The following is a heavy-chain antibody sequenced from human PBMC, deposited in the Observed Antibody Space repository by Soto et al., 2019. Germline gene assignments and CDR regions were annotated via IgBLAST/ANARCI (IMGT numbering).Heavy chain of an antibody. CDR1: GGFISNGDYH. CDR3: AREGGYDSPHGC. D-gene: IGHD5-12*01. Sequence: SETLSLTCTVSGGFISNGDYHWSWIRQPPGKGLEWIGYTYPSGSTYYNASLRSRVTISIDASKNQFSLKLNSVTAADAAVYYCAREGGYDSPHGCWGQGTLVTVSS. V-gene: IGHV4-30-4*01. CDR2: TYPSGST. J-gene: IGHJ4*02.